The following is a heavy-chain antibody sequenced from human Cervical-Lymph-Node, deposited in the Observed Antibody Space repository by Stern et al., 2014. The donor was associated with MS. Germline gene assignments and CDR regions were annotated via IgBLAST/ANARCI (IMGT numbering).Heavy chain of an antibody. CDR2: IWSDGSNK. CDR1: GFTFSSYG. J-gene: IGHJ4*02. Sequence: VQLLESGGGVVQPGRSLRLSCAASGFTFSSYGMHWVRQAPGKGLEWVAVIWSDGSNKSYADSLKGRFTISRDNSKNTLYLQMNSLRAEDTAVYYCARGLGTYDSSGYWVFDYWGQGTLVTVSS. D-gene: IGHD3-22*01. V-gene: IGHV3-33*01. CDR3: ARGLGTYDSSGYWVFDY.